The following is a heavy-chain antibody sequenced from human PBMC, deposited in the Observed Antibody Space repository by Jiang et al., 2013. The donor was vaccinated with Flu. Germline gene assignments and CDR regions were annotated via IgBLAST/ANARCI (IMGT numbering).Heavy chain of an antibody. J-gene: IGHJ3*02. V-gene: IGHV1-46*03. CDR3: ARDPDYGDYVRDPWKAFDI. Sequence: GAEVKKPGASVKVSCKASGYTFTSYYMHWVRQAPGQGLEWMGIINPSGGSTSYAQKFQGRVTMTRDTSTSTVYMELSSLRSEDTAVYYCARDPDYGDYVRDPWKAFDIWGQGTNGHRLF. CDR2: INPSGGST. CDR1: GYTFTSYY. D-gene: IGHD4-17*01.